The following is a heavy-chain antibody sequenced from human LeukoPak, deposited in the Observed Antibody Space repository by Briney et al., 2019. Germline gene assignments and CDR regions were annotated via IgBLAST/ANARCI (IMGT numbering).Heavy chain of an antibody. CDR2: ISAYNGNT. J-gene: IGHJ4*02. CDR3: AIEYGSEKGGFDY. D-gene: IGHD3-10*01. CDR1: GYTFTSYL. Sequence: ASVKASCEATGYTFTSYLISWVRQAPGQGLEWRGWISAYNGNTNYAQRIQGRVNMTTDTSTSKAYMELRSLRSDDTAVYYCAIEYGSEKGGFDYWGQGTMVTVSS. V-gene: IGHV1-18*01.